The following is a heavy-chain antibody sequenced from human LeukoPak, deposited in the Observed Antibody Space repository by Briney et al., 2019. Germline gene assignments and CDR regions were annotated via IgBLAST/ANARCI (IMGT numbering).Heavy chain of an antibody. CDR1: GYTFTDYY. CDR3: ARGGRIAAAGTGQGAGY. Sequence: ASVTVSYKASGYTFTDYYMHWVRQAPGQGLEWMGWINPNSGGTNYAQKFQGRVTMTRDTSISTAYMELSRLRSDDTAVYYCARGGRIAAAGTGQGAGYWGQGTLVTVSS. J-gene: IGHJ4*02. CDR2: INPNSGGT. V-gene: IGHV1-2*02. D-gene: IGHD6-13*01.